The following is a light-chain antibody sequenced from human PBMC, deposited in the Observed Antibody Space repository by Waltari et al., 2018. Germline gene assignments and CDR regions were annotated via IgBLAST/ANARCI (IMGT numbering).Light chain of an antibody. Sequence: DIVMTQSPDSMAVSLGERATINCKSSQSVLYSPNNKNYLAWYQQKPGQPPKLLIYWASTRESGVPDLFSGSGSGTDFTLTISSLQAEDVAVYYCQQYYSTPLTFGPGTKVDIK. CDR1: QSVLYSPNNKNY. J-gene: IGKJ3*01. CDR2: WAS. CDR3: QQYYSTPLT. V-gene: IGKV4-1*01.